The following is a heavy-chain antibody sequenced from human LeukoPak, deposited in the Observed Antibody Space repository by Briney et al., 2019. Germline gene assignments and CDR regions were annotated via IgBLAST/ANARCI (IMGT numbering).Heavy chain of an antibody. CDR3: ARSIVVVTRDAFDI. D-gene: IGHD2-21*02. J-gene: IGHJ3*02. V-gene: IGHV4-31*03. CDR1: GGSISSGGYY. CDR2: IYYSGST. Sequence: SQTLSLTCTVSGGSISSGGYYWSWLRQHPGKGLEWIGYIYYSGSTYYNPSLKSRVTISVDTSKNQFSLKLSSVTAADTAVYYCARSIVVVTRDAFDIWGQGTMVTVSS.